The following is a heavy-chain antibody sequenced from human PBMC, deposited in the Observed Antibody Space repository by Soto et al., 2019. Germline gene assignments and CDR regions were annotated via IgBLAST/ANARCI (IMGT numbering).Heavy chain of an antibody. CDR1: GGTFSSYT. J-gene: IGHJ5*02. CDR2: IIPILGIA. Sequence: ASVKVSCKASGGTFSSYTISWVRQAPGQGLEWMGRIIPILGIANYAQKFQGRVTITADKSTSTAYMELSSLRSEDTAVYYCARDKAAAGPNWFDPWGQGTLVTVSS. CDR3: ARDKAAAGPNWFDP. V-gene: IGHV1-69*04. D-gene: IGHD6-13*01.